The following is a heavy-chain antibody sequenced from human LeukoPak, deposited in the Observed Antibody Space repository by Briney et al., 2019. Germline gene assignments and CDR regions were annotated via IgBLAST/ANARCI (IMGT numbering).Heavy chain of an antibody. CDR1: GGSISSYY. V-gene: IGHV4-59*01. J-gene: IGHJ5*02. D-gene: IGHD6-13*01. CDR3: ARDLYSSSWYGTARGYNWFDP. CDR2: IYYSGST. Sequence: SETLSLTCTVSGGSISSYYWSWIWQPPGKGLEWIGYIYYSGSTNYNPSLKSRGTISVDTSKNQFSLKLSSVTAADTAVYYCARDLYSSSWYGTARGYNWFDPWGQGTLVTVSS.